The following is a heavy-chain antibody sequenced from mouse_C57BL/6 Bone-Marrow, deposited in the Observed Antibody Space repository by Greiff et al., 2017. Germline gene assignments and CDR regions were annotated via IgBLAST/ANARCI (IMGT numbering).Heavy chain of an antibody. CDR3: VRQHDGSSFPWYFDV. V-gene: IGHV10-1*01. Sequence: EVQLVESGGGLVQPKGSLKLSCAASGFSFNTYAMNWVRQAPGKGLEWVARIRSKSNNYETYYADSVKDRFTISRDDSESMLYLQMNNLKTEDTAMYYCVRQHDGSSFPWYFDVWGTGTTVTVSS. CDR2: IRSKSNNYET. J-gene: IGHJ1*03. D-gene: IGHD1-1*01. CDR1: GFSFNTYA.